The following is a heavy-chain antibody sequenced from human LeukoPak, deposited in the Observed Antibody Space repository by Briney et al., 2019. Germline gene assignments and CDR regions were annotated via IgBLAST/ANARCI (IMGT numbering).Heavy chain of an antibody. V-gene: IGHV3-48*03. CDR2: TSSSGSTI. D-gene: IGHD6-19*01. J-gene: IGHJ4*02. Sequence: PGGSLRLSCAASGFTFSSYEMNWVRQAPGKGLEWVSYTSSSGSTIYYADSVKGRFTISRDNAKNSLYLQMNSLRAEDTAVYYCARDEQQWLVGYFDYWGQGTLVTVSS. CDR3: ARDEQQWLVGYFDY. CDR1: GFTFSSYE.